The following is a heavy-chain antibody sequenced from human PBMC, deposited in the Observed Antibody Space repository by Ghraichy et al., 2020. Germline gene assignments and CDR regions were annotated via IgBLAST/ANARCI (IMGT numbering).Heavy chain of an antibody. V-gene: IGHV3-48*02. Sequence: GGSLRLSCAASGFTLTNYAMNWVRQAPGKGLECISYITHTGATVYYADSVKGRFTLSRYSAKNSLYLQLNSLRDEDTARYYCVPDLGYCTGGTCYPYYYSGFHVWGLATTVTLSS. CDR3: VPDLGYCTGGTCYPYYYSGFHV. CDR1: GFTLTNYA. CDR2: ITHTGATV. D-gene: IGHD2-15*01. J-gene: IGHJ6*01.